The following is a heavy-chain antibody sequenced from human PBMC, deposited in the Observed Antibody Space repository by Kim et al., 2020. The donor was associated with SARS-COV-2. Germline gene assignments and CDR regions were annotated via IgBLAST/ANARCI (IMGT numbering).Heavy chain of an antibody. D-gene: IGHD3-16*02. CDR3: VRLTYYDYVWGSYRYMGSNDAFDI. CDR2: ISWNSGSI. Sequence: GGSLRLSCAASGFTFGDYAMHWVRQAPGKGLEWVSGISWNSGSIGYADSVKGRFTISRDNAKNSLYLQMNSLRAEDTALYYCVRLTYYDYVWGSYRYMGSNDAFDIWGQGTMVTVSS. V-gene: IGHV3-9*01. CDR1: GFTFGDYA. J-gene: IGHJ3*02.